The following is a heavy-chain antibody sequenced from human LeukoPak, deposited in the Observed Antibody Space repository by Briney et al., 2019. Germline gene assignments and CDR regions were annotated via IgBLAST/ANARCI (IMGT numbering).Heavy chain of an antibody. CDR3: ARDSTVTLSYGMDV. J-gene: IGHJ6*02. V-gene: IGHV3-7*03. Sequence: PGGSLRLSYAASGFTFSTYWMTWVRQAPGKGLEWVANIKQDGSEKYYVDFVKGRFTISRDNAKNSLYLQMNSLRAEDSAVYYCARDSTVTLSYGMDVWGQGTTVTVSS. D-gene: IGHD4-17*01. CDR1: GFTFSTYW. CDR2: IKQDGSEK.